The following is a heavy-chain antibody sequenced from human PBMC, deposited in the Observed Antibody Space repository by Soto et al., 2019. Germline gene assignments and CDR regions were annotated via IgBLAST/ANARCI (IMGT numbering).Heavy chain of an antibody. J-gene: IGHJ4*02. D-gene: IGHD6-19*01. CDR1: GFTFSTYA. Sequence: EVQLLESGGGLVQPGGSLRLSCAASGFTFSTYAIAWFRQAPGKGLEWVSGISGSGGTTYYADSVKGRFPISRDNSKDTLHLQMNSVRAEDTAVYYCAKTPRQWLVYFDYWGQGALVTVSS. CDR3: AKTPRQWLVYFDY. CDR2: ISGSGGTT. V-gene: IGHV3-23*01.